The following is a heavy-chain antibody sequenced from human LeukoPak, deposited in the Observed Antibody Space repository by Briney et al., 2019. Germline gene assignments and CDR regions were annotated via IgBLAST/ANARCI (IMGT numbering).Heavy chain of an antibody. D-gene: IGHD3-22*01. CDR1: GGSFSGYH. CDR2: INHSGST. J-gene: IGHJ4*02. V-gene: IGHV4-34*01. Sequence: PSETLSLTCAVYGGSFSGYHWSWIRQPPGKGLEWIGEINHSGSTNYNPSLKSRVTISVDTSKNQFSLKLSSVTAADTAVYYCARWYYYDSSGYYDAYYFDYWGQGTLVTVSS. CDR3: ARWYYYDSSGYYDAYYFDY.